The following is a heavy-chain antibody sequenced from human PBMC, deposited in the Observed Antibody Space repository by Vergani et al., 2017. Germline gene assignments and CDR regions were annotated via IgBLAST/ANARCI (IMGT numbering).Heavy chain of an antibody. CDR3: AADPDLATSCRL. CDR2: IIIGSNDT. Sequence: QMQLVQSGPEVRKPGTSVKVSCKTSGLSFSGSIMQWVRQAREQRLEWIGWIIIGSNDTVLAQKFHDRVTFTRDMSTSTVYMEMRMLTTEDTAVYYCAADPDLATSCRLWGQGTLVSVSS. V-gene: IGHV1-58*02. CDR1: GLSFSGSI. D-gene: IGHD6-25*01. J-gene: IGHJ4*02.